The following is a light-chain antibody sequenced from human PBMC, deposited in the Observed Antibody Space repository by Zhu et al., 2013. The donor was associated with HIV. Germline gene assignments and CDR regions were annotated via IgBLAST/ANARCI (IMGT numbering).Light chain of an antibody. Sequence: QSVLTQPPSVSAAPGQKVTISCSGSNSNIGDNYVSWYQRLPGTAPRLIIYDNNKRPSGIPDRFSGSKSGTSVSLAITGLQAEDEAEYYCQSYDSTLGAVFGGGTKLTVL. V-gene: IGLV1-51*01. J-gene: IGLJ2*01. CDR1: NSNIGDNY. CDR3: QSYDSTLGAV. CDR2: DNN.